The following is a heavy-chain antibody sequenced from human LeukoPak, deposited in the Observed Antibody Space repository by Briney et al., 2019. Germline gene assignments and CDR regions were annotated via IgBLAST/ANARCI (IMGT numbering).Heavy chain of an antibody. D-gene: IGHD3-16*01. CDR2: ISSSGGST. V-gene: IGHV3-23*01. CDR3: AKDYEERQDYFDY. Sequence: GGSLRLSCAASGFTFDDYAMHWVRQAPGKGLEWVSGISSSGGSTYYTDSVKGRFTISRDNSKNTLYLQMNTLRAEDTAVYFCAKDYEERQDYFDYWGQGTLVTVSS. CDR1: GFTFDDYA. J-gene: IGHJ4*02.